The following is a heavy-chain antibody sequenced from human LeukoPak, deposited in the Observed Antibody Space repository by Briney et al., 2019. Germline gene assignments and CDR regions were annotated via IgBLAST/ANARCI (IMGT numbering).Heavy chain of an antibody. V-gene: IGHV3-7*01. Sequence: GGSLRLSCAASGFTFSSYGRSWVRQAPGKGLEWGANTKQDGGEKYYVDSVKGRFTISRDNAKNSLYLQMNSLRAEDTAVYYCARRAGAYSHPYDYWGQGTLVTVSS. D-gene: IGHD4/OR15-4a*01. J-gene: IGHJ4*02. CDR3: ARRAGAYSHPYDY. CDR1: GFTFSSYG. CDR2: TKQDGGEK.